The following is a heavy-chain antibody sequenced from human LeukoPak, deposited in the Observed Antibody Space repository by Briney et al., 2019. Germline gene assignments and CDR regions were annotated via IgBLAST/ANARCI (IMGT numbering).Heavy chain of an antibody. Sequence: SETLSLTCSVSSGSISSGDYYWNWIRQPPGKGLEWIGYIYYSGSTYYNPSLKSRVSLSIDTSKNQFSLKLSSVTASDTAVYYCARDQRVAVAGFDYWGQGTLVTVSS. J-gene: IGHJ4*02. CDR3: ARDQRVAVAGFDY. CDR2: IYYSGST. V-gene: IGHV4-30-4*01. CDR1: SGSISSGDYY. D-gene: IGHD6-19*01.